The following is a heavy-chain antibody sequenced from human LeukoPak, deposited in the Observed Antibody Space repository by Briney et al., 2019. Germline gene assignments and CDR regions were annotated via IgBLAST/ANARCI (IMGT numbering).Heavy chain of an antibody. Sequence: GGSLRLSCAASGFTFSSYGMHWVRQAPGKGLEWVSYISSSSSTIYYADSVKGRFTISRDNAKNSLYLQMNSLRAEDTAVYYCAREGGGSYTGSFDYWGQGTLVTVSS. J-gene: IGHJ4*02. CDR1: GFTFSSYG. V-gene: IGHV3-48*04. CDR2: ISSSSSTI. D-gene: IGHD1-26*01. CDR3: AREGGGSYTGSFDY.